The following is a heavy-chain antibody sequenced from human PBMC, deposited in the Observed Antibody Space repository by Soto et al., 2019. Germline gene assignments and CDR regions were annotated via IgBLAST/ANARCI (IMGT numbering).Heavy chain of an antibody. CDR1: GGSISSGGYY. CDR3: ARGGGSGLEWFPFDY. Sequence: QVQLQESGPGLVKPSQTLSLTCTVSGGSISSGGYYWSWIRQHPGKGREWIGYIYYSGSTYYNPSLKSRVTISVDTSKNQFSLKLSSVTAADTAVYYCARGGGSGLEWFPFDYWGQGTLVTVSS. J-gene: IGHJ4*02. D-gene: IGHD3-3*01. V-gene: IGHV4-31*03. CDR2: IYYSGST.